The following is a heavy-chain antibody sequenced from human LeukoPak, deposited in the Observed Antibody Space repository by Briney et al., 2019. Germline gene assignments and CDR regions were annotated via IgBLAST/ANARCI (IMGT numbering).Heavy chain of an antibody. CDR3: AKDSNTGGYSFGS. J-gene: IGHJ4*02. D-gene: IGHD5-12*01. Sequence: EGXSLISLDGGRTYYAEAVRGRFTISRDNSKNSLSLEMNSLRTEDTALYYCAKDSNTGGYSFGSWGQGTLVTVTS. V-gene: IGHV3-43*01. CDR2: ISLDGGRT.